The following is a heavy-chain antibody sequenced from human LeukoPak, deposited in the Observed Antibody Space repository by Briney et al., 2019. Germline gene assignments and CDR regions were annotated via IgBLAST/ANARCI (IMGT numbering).Heavy chain of an antibody. D-gene: IGHD5-18*01. V-gene: IGHV1-69*04. CDR2: IIPILGIA. CDR3: ARGPRLQSPSDY. Sequence: GASVKVSCKASGGTFSSYAISWVRQAPGQGLEWMGRIIPILGIANYAQKFQGRVTITADKSTSTAYMELSSLRSDDTAVYYCARGPRLQSPSDYWGQGTLVTVSS. J-gene: IGHJ4*02. CDR1: GGTFSSYA.